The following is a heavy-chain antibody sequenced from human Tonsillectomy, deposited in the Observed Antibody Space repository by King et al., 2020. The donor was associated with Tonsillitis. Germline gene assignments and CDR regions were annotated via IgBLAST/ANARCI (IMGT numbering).Heavy chain of an antibody. J-gene: IGHJ6*02. CDR2: IIPIFGTT. V-gene: IGHV1-69*01. CDR1: GGTFSNYT. D-gene: IGHD5-18*01. Sequence: QLVQSGAEVKKPGSSVKVSCKASGGTFSNYTITWVRQAPGQGLEWMGGIIPIFGTTNYAQKLQGRVTITADESTTTAYMELTSLRSEDTAVYYCAREQGYSYGYYYYYGMDVWGQGTTVTVSS. CDR3: AREQGYSYGYYYYYGMDV.